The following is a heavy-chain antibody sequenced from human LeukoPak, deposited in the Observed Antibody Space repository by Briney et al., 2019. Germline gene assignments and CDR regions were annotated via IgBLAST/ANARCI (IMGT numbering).Heavy chain of an antibody. CDR3: ARGAVKCDY. CDR1: GFSVSSNY. D-gene: IGHD4-11*01. Sequence: WGSLRLPRAASGFSVSSNYMSRVRQAPGKGPEWVSLFIGDGVSTLYADSVKGRFSISRDNSKNALSLEMNSLSTEDTAVYHCARGAVKCDYWGEGTLVAVST. V-gene: IGHV3-43*02. J-gene: IGHJ4*02. CDR2: FIGDGVST.